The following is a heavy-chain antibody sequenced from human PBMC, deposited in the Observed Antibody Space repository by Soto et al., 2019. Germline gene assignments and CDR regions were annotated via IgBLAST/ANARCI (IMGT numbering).Heavy chain of an antibody. D-gene: IGHD3-3*01. CDR2: ISYSGGT. V-gene: IGHV4-59*01. CDR3: ARAISIYGVVTYGLDV. J-gene: IGHJ6*02. Sequence: SETLSLTCTVSAASITSYSWSWVRQTPGKGLEWIGYISYSGGTNYNPSLNSRVTISTHTSNNQFSLRLNSVAAEDTAVYYCARAISIYGVVTYGLDVWGQGTTVTVSS. CDR1: AASITSYS.